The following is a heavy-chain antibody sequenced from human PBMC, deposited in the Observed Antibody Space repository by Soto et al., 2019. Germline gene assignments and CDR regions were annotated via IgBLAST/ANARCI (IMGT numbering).Heavy chain of an antibody. D-gene: IGHD3-10*01. CDR1: GFTFSNAW. Sequence: GGSLRLSCAASGFTFSNAWMNWVRQAPGKGLEWVGRIKSKTDGGTTDYAAPVKGRFTISRDDSKNTLYLQMNSLKTEDTAVYYCTTGVPEYYGSGSYLLNYYYYGMDVWGQGTTVTVSS. J-gene: IGHJ6*02. V-gene: IGHV3-15*07. CDR2: IKSKTDGGTT. CDR3: TTGVPEYYGSGSYLLNYYYYGMDV.